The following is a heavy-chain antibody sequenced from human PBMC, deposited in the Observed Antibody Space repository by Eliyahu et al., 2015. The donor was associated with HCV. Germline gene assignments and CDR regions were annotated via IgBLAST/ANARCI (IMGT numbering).Heavy chain of an antibody. CDR3: AREAWAAVGATEVDSGLDV. Sequence: EVQLVESGGGLVQPGGSLRLSCAASGFXFSXXWMNWVRQAPGKGLGWVANIKQDGSDMYYADSVKGRLTISRDNAKNSLYLQMISLRAEDTAVYYCAREAWAAVGATEVDSGLDVWGQGTTVTVSS. J-gene: IGHJ6*02. D-gene: IGHD1-26*01. CDR1: GFXFSXXW. V-gene: IGHV3-7*01. CDR2: IKQDGSDM.